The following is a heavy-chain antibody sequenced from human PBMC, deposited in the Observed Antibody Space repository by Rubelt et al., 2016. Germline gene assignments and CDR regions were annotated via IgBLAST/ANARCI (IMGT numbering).Heavy chain of an antibody. J-gene: IGHJ4*02. V-gene: IGHV1-3*01. Sequence: QVQLVQSGAEVKKPGASVKVSCKASGYTFTSYAMHWVRQAPGQRLEWMGWINAGNGNTKYSQKFPGRVTITRDTSARRAYMELSSLRSEDTAVYYCAREGLSELLWFGESRIDYWGQGTLVTVSS. CDR1: GYTFTSYA. CDR3: AREGLSELLWFGESRIDY. D-gene: IGHD3-10*01. CDR2: INAGNGNT.